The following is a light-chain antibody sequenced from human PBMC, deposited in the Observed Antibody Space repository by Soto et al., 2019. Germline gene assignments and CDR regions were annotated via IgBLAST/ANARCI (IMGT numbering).Light chain of an antibody. Sequence: IQLTQSPSSLSASVGVRVTITCRASQGIGNSLAWYQQKPGEAPKLLIYAASTLQSGVPSRFTGSGSGTDFTLTVSSLQPEDFATYYCQQLNSYPRTFGPGTKVDIK. CDR2: AAS. CDR3: QQLNSYPRT. CDR1: QGIGNS. V-gene: IGKV1-9*01. J-gene: IGKJ3*01.